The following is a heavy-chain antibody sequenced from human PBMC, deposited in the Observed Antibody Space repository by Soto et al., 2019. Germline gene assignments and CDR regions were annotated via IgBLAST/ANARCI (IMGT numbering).Heavy chain of an antibody. Sequence: PSETLSLTCTVSGGSISSYYWSWIRQPPGKGLEWIGYIYYSGSTNYNPSLKSRVTISVDTSKNQFSLKLSSVTAADTAVYYCARRGSGSYHTVFFDYWGQGTLVTVSS. V-gene: IGHV4-59*08. D-gene: IGHD3-10*01. CDR2: IYYSGST. J-gene: IGHJ4*02. CDR1: GGSISSYY. CDR3: ARRGSGSYHTVFFDY.